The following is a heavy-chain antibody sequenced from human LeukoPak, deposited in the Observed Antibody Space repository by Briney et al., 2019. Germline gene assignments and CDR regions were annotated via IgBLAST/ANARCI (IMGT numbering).Heavy chain of an antibody. CDR2: LSYDGSNS. CDR1: GFTFSSFG. V-gene: IGHV3-30*18. D-gene: IGHD4-17*01. J-gene: IGHJ4*02. CDR3: AKDASTVTLHADY. Sequence: GGSLRLSCAASGFTFSSFGMHWVRQAPGKGLEWVAVLSYDGSNSFYADSVKGRFTISRDNSKNTLYLQMSSLRPEDTAVYYCAKDASTVTLHADYWGQGTLVTVSS.